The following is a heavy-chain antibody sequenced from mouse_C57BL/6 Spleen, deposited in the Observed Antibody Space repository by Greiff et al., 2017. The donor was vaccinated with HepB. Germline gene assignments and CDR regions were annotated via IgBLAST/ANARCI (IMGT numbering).Heavy chain of an antibody. CDR3: TITGFDY. V-gene: IGHV14-4*01. D-gene: IGHD4-1*01. Sequence: EVQLQQSGAELVRPGASVKLSCTASGFNIKDDYMHWVKQRPEQGLEWIGWIDPENGDTEYASKFQGKATITADTSSNTAYLQLSSLTSEDTAVYYRTITGFDYWGQGTTLTVSS. CDR1: GFNIKDDY. J-gene: IGHJ2*01. CDR2: IDPENGDT.